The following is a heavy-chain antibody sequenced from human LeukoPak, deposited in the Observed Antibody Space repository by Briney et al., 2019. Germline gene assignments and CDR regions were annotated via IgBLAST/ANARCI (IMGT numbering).Heavy chain of an antibody. Sequence: PGGSLRLSCAASGFTFSSYWMHWVRQAPGKGLVWVSRINSDGSSTNYADSVKGRFPISRDNAKNTLYLQMSSLRAEDTAVYYCARVLGDYSHFDYWGQGTLVTVSS. CDR3: ARVLGDYSHFDY. V-gene: IGHV3-74*01. J-gene: IGHJ4*02. CDR1: GFTFSSYW. D-gene: IGHD4-11*01. CDR2: INSDGSST.